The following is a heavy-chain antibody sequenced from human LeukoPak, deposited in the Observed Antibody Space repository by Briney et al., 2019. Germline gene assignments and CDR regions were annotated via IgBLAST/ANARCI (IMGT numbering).Heavy chain of an antibody. CDR3: ARASDLALFDY. Sequence: GGSLRLSCAASGFTFSSYSLNWVRQAPGKGLEWVSSISSSSSYIYYADSVKGRFTISRDNAKNSLYLQMNSLRAEDTAVYYCARASDLALFDYWGQGTLVTVSS. D-gene: IGHD3-3*02. CDR2: ISSSSSYI. CDR1: GFTFSSYS. V-gene: IGHV3-21*01. J-gene: IGHJ4*02.